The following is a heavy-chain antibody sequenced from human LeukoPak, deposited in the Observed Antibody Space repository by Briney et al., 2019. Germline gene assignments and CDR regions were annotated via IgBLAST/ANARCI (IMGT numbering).Heavy chain of an antibody. J-gene: IGHJ4*02. Sequence: GGSLRRSCAASGFTFSSYWMSWVRQAPGKGLEWVANIKQDGSEKYYVDSVKGRFTISRDNAKNSLYLQMNSLRAEDTAVYYCARDSGSVNYYDSSGYCDYWGQGTLVTVSS. V-gene: IGHV3-7*01. D-gene: IGHD3-22*01. CDR2: IKQDGSEK. CDR1: GFTFSSYW. CDR3: ARDSGSVNYYDSSGYCDY.